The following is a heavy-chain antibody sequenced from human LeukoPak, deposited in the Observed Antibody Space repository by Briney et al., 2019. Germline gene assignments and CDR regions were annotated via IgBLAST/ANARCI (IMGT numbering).Heavy chain of an antibody. CDR2: ISAYNGNT. CDR3: ARGVEDWNSLPATHYYYYYMDV. V-gene: IGHV1-18*01. J-gene: IGHJ6*03. D-gene: IGHD1-7*01. Sequence: ASVKVSCKASGYTFTSYGISWVRQAPGQGLEWMGWISAYNGNTNYAQKLQGRVTMTTDTSTSTAYMELRSLRSDDTAVYYCARGVEDWNSLPATHYYYYYMDVWGKGTTVTVSS. CDR1: GYTFTSYG.